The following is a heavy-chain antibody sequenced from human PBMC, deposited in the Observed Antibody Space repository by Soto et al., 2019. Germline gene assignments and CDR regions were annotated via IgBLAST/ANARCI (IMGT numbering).Heavy chain of an antibody. J-gene: IGHJ4*02. CDR1: GFTFSSYA. Sequence: HPGGSLRLSCAASGFTFSSYAMSWVRQAPGKGLEWVSAISGSGGSTYYADSVKGRFTISRDNSKNTLYLQMNSLRAEDTAVYYCAKDSSGWYQLDYWGQGTLVTVSS. V-gene: IGHV3-23*01. CDR3: AKDSSGWYQLDY. D-gene: IGHD6-19*01. CDR2: ISGSGGST.